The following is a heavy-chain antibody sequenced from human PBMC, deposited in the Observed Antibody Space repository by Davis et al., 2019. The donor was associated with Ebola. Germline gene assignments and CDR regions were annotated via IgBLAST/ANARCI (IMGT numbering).Heavy chain of an antibody. J-gene: IGHJ4*02. CDR3: AMPRGPHGY. Sequence: SETLSPTCTLSGGFISSGDYYWSWIRQPPGKGPEWFGYIYYSGSTNYNPSLTSRVTISVDTSKNQSSLKLRSVTAADTTVYYCAMPRGPHGYWGQGTLVTVSS. V-gene: IGHV4-30-4*01. D-gene: IGHD2-2*01. CDR1: GGFISSGDYY. CDR2: IYYSGST.